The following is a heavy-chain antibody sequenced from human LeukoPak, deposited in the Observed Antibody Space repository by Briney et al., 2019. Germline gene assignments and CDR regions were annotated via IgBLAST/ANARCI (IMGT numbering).Heavy chain of an antibody. D-gene: IGHD3-10*01. CDR3: AKVPYGLGSYSTLDY. V-gene: IGHV3-23*01. Sequence: PGGSLRLSCAASGFTFNIHALTWVRQAPGKGLEWVSGISASGGTTLYADSVKGRFTISRDNSRNTIYLQMNSLRAEDTAVYYCAKVPYGLGSYSTLDYWGQGTLVTVSS. J-gene: IGHJ4*02. CDR1: GFTFNIHA. CDR2: ISASGGTT.